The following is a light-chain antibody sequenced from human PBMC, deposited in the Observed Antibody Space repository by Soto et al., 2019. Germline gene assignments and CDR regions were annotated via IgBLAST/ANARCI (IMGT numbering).Light chain of an antibody. CDR3: QYRGIWPPGAT. V-gene: IGKV3-11*01. CDR1: QSINNY. J-gene: IGKJ4*01. CDR2: DAY. Sequence: EIVLTQSPVTLSLSPGERATLSCRASQSINNYLAWYQQKPGQPPRLLIYDAYNRATTIPVRFSGSGSGTDFTLTISSLEPEDSAGYYCQYRGIWPPGATFGGGTKVEIK.